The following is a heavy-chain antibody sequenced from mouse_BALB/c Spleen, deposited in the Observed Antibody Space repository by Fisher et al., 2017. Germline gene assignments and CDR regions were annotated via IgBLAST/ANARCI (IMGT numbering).Heavy chain of an antibody. D-gene: IGHD1-1*01. CDR3: ARLGYYSYAMDY. J-gene: IGHJ4*01. Sequence: FKGKATLTVGKSSSTAYMELRSLTSEDSAVYYCARLGYYSYAMDYWGQGTSVTVSS. V-gene: IGHV1-26*01.